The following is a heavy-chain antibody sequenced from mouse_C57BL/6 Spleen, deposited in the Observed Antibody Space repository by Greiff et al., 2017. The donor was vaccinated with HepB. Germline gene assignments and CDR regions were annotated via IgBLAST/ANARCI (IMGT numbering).Heavy chain of an antibody. Sequence: QVQLQQPGAELVMPGASVKLSCKASGYTFTSYWMHWVKQRPGQGLEWIGEIDPSDSYTNYNQKFKGKSTLTVDKSSSTAYMQLSSLTSEDSAVYYCARGPTVVAGHCDYWGQGTTLTVSS. D-gene: IGHD1-1*01. V-gene: IGHV1-69*01. J-gene: IGHJ2*01. CDR2: IDPSDSYT. CDR1: GYTFTSYW. CDR3: ARGPTVVAGHCDY.